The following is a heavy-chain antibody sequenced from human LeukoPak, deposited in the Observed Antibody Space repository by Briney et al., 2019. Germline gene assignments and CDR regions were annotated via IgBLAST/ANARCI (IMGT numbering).Heavy chain of an antibody. V-gene: IGHV4-59*08. CDR1: GGSISRYY. CDR3: ARTVVPAAMRWFDP. D-gene: IGHD2-2*01. J-gene: IGHJ5*02. Sequence: SETLSLTCTVSGGSISRYYWSWIRQPPGKGLEWIGYIYYSGSTNYNPSLKSRVTISVDTSKNQFSLKLSSVTAADTAVYYCARTVVPAAMRWFDPWGQGTLVTVSS. CDR2: IYYSGST.